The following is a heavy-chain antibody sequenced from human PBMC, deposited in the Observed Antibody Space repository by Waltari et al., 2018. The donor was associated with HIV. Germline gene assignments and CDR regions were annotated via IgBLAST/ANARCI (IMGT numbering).Heavy chain of an antibody. J-gene: IGHJ3*02. CDR2: IYSGGST. CDR1: GFTVSSNY. CDR3: ARALRATMIVVGSAFDI. V-gene: IGHV3-53*01. Sequence: EVQLVESGGGLIQPGGSLRLSCAASGFTVSSNYMSWVRQAPGKGLEWASVIYSGGSTYYADSVKGRFTISRDNSKNTLYLQMNSLRAEDTAVYYCARALRATMIVVGSAFDIWGQGTMVTVSS. D-gene: IGHD3-22*01.